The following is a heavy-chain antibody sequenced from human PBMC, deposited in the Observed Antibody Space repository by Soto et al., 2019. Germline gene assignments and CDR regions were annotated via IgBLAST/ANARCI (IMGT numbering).Heavy chain of an antibody. D-gene: IGHD6-19*01. V-gene: IGHV1-2*02. CDR2: INPNSGGT. CDR3: ARDRGSSGWTYYYYGMDV. Sequence: GASVKVSCKASGYTFTGYYMHWVRQAPGQGLERMGWINPNSGGTNYAQKFQGRVTMTRDTSISTAYMELSRLRSDDTAVYYCARDRGSSGWTYYYYGMDVWGQGTTVTV. CDR1: GYTFTGYY. J-gene: IGHJ6*02.